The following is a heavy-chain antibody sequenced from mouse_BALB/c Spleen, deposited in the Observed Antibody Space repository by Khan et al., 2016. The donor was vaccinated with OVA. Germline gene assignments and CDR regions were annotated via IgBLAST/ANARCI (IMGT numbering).Heavy chain of an antibody. Sequence: EVELVESGGDFVRPGGSLKLSCAASGFTFSTYGMSWVRQTPDKRLEWVATINTGGAYTYYPDSVKGRFTIYSDNAQNTLYLQLSSLKSEDTALYYCARLAYYYNSEGFAYWGQGTLVTVSA. CDR2: INTGGAYT. D-gene: IGHD1-1*01. V-gene: IGHV5-6*01. CDR1: GFTFSTYG. CDR3: ARLAYYYNSEGFAY. J-gene: IGHJ3*01.